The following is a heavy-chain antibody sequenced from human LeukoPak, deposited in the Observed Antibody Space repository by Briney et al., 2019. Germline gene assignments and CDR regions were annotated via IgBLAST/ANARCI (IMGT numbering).Heavy chain of an antibody. CDR1: GFTRSSYS. Sequence: GGSLRLSCVVSGFTRSSYSMIWVRQAPGKGLQWVANMKKDGSETKYVESVKGRFTISRDNAKNSLYLQMNSLRAEDTAVYYCGRHRSGSGTYFIDYWGQGTLVSVSS. CDR3: GRHRSGSGTYFIDY. J-gene: IGHJ4*02. CDR2: MKKDGSET. D-gene: IGHD3-10*01. V-gene: IGHV3-7*01.